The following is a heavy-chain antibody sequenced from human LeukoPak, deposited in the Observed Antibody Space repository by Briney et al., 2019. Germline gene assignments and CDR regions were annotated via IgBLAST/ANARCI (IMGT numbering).Heavy chain of an antibody. D-gene: IGHD3-3*01. CDR3: AIGQEDYDFWSGTQFDY. CDR2: ISSSGSTI. CDR1: GFTFSDYY. J-gene: IGHJ4*02. V-gene: IGHV3-11*04. Sequence: GGSLRLSCAASGFTFSDYYMSWIRQAPGKGLEWVSYISSSGSTIYYADSVKGRFTISRDNAKNSLYLQMNSLRAKDTAVYYCAIGQEDYDFWSGTQFDYWGQGTLVTVSS.